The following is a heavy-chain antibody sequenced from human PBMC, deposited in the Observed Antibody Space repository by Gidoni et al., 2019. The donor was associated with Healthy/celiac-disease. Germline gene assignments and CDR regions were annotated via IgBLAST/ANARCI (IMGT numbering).Heavy chain of an antibody. Sequence: EVQLLESGGGLVQPGGSLRLPCAASGFTFSSYAMSWVRQAPGKGLEWVSAISGSGGSTYYAGSVKGRFTISRDNSMNTLYLQMNSLRAEDTAVYYCAKVESGYNFESFDYWGQGTLVTVSS. D-gene: IGHD5-12*01. J-gene: IGHJ4*02. CDR1: GFTFSSYA. V-gene: IGHV3-23*01. CDR2: ISGSGGST. CDR3: AKVESGYNFESFDY.